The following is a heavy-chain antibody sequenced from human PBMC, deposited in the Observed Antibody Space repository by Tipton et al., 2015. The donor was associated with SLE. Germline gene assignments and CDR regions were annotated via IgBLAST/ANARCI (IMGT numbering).Heavy chain of an antibody. J-gene: IGHJ4*02. Sequence: TLSLTCNVSGDSISSGGYYWGWIRQPPGKGLEWIGNIYHSGNTYYNPSLKSRVTISVDTSKNQFSLKLSSVTAADTAVYYCAELEGLSYGYSFDYWGQGILVTVSS. V-gene: IGHV4-39*07. CDR3: AELEGLSYGYSFDY. CDR2: IYHSGNT. CDR1: GDSISSGGYY. D-gene: IGHD5-18*01.